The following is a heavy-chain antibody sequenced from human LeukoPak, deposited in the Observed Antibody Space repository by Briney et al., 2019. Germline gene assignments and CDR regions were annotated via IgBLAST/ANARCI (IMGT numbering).Heavy chain of an antibody. CDR2: VGGDDAT. J-gene: IGHJ3*02. V-gene: IGHV3-23*01. CDR3: AKDSWSRNGIYDPFDI. Sequence: GGSLRLSCAASGFIFSEYAMNWVRQAPGKGLEWVSVVGGDDATYYKDSVKGRVTISRDNSKNTLSLQMNSLRLEDTAVYYCAKDSWSRNGIYDPFDIWGQGTMVIVSS. CDR1: GFIFSEYA. D-gene: IGHD2/OR15-2a*01.